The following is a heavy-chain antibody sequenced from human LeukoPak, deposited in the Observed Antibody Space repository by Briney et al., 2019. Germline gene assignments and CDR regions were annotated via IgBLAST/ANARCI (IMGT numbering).Heavy chain of an antibody. V-gene: IGHV3-30*18. J-gene: IGHJ3*02. CDR2: ISYDGSNK. D-gene: IGHD3-10*01. CDR3: AKLWFGAYDAFDI. Sequence: GGSLRLSCAASGFTFGSFGMHWVRQAPGKGLEWVAVISYDGSNKYYTDSVKVRFTISRDNSKNTLYLQMNSLRAEDTAVYYCAKLWFGAYDAFDIWGQGTMVTVSS. CDR1: GFTFGSFG.